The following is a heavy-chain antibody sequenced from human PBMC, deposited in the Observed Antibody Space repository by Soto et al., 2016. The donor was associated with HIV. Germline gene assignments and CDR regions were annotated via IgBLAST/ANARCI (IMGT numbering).Heavy chain of an antibody. CDR3: AKVRVKLWSIAISAFDI. Sequence: EVQLLESGGGLVQPGGSLRLSCAASGFTFSSYAMSWVRQAPGKGLEWVSAISGSGGSTYYADSVKGRFTISRDNSKNTLYLQMNSLRAEDTAVYYCAKVRVKLWSIAISAFDIWGQGTMVTVSS. CDR2: ISGSGGST. J-gene: IGHJ3*02. V-gene: IGHV3-23*01. D-gene: IGHD2-21*01. CDR1: GFTFSSYA.